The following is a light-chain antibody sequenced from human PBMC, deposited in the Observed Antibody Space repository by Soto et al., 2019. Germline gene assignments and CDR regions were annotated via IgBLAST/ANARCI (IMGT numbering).Light chain of an antibody. J-gene: IGLJ1*01. CDR3: SSYTSSSTRV. CDR1: SSDVGAYDY. V-gene: IGLV2-14*03. Sequence: QSVLTQPASVSGSPGQSITISCTGTSSDVGAYDYVSWYQQHPDKAPKLMIYEVSNRPSGVSNRSSGSKSVNTATLTISGLQADDEADYYCSSYTSSSTRVFGTGTKVTDL. CDR2: EVS.